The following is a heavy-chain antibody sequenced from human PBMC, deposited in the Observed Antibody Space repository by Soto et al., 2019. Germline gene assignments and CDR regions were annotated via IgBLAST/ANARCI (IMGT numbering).Heavy chain of an antibody. Sequence: PGGSLRLSCSASGFTFSSYAMHWVRQAPGKGLEYVSAISSNGSSKYYAETVKGRFTISRDNSKNTLYLQMNSLRAEDTAVYYCAKDADIVVVPAAIVMDVWGQGTTVTVS. CDR1: GFTFSSYA. V-gene: IGHV3-64*04. D-gene: IGHD2-2*01. CDR2: ISSNGSSK. CDR3: AKDADIVVVPAAIVMDV. J-gene: IGHJ6*02.